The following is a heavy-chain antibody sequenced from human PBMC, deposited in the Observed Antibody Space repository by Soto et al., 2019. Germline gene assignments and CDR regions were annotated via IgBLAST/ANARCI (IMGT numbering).Heavy chain of an antibody. D-gene: IGHD7-27*01. Sequence: GGSLRLSCAASGFTFSSYEMNWVRQAPGKGLEWVSYISSSGSTIYYADSVKGRFTISRDNAKNSLYLQMNSLRAEDTAVYYCARQLTGDYYYYYYMDVWGKGTTVTVSS. J-gene: IGHJ6*03. CDR1: GFTFSSYE. CDR2: ISSSGSTI. CDR3: ARQLTGDYYYYYYMDV. V-gene: IGHV3-48*03.